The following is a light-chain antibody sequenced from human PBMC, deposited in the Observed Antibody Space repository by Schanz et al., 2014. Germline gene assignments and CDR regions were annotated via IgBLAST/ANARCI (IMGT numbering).Light chain of an antibody. CDR3: QQYGSSPPT. Sequence: EIVMTQSPATLSVSPGERATLSCRASQTVTSNYLAWYQRKPGQAPRLLIYGAFTRATAIPDRFSGSGSGTDFTLTISRLEPEDFAVYYCQQYGSSPPTFGQGTKVEIK. V-gene: IGKV3-20*01. CDR2: GAF. J-gene: IGKJ1*01. CDR1: QTVTSNY.